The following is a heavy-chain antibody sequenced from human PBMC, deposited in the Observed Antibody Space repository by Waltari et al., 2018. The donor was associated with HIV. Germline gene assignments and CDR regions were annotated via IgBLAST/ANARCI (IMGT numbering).Heavy chain of an antibody. CDR1: GDSITSVSYY. D-gene: IGHD4-17*01. CDR2: IYYRGTS. J-gene: IGHJ4*02. V-gene: IGHV4-39*01. Sequence: QLQLQESGPGLEKPSETLSLTCTVSGDSITSVSYYWAWIRQPPGKGLGWIGSIYYRGTSYYNPSLKSRVTISVDTSKNQFSLKVTSVTAADTAMYYCARFMTAMTSFDYWGQGIPVTVSS. CDR3: ARFMTAMTSFDY.